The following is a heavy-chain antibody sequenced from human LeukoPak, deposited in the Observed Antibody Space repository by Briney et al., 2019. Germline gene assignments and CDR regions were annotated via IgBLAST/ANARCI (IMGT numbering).Heavy chain of an antibody. J-gene: IGHJ4*01. CDR2: IYYSGST. Sequence: SETLSLTCAVYGGSFSGYYWSWIRQPPGKGLEWIGSIYYSGSTYYNPSLKSRVTISVDTSKSQFSLKLSSVTAADTAVYYCARQGYGSGWYEMDYWGQGTLVTVSS. CDR1: GGSFSGYY. V-gene: IGHV4-34*01. D-gene: IGHD6-19*01. CDR3: ARQGYGSGWYEMDY.